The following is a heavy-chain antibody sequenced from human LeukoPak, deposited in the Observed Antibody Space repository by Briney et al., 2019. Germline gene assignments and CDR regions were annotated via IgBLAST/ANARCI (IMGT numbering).Heavy chain of an antibody. CDR1: GFTFSSYG. CDR3: AKQMVERQQDYYMNV. V-gene: IGHV3-30*02. CDR2: IRHDESNK. Sequence: GGSLRLACVASGFTFSSYGMHWVRQAPGKGLEWVAFIRHDESNKFYADSVKGRFTISRDNSKNTLYLQMSSLRAEDTALYYCAKQMVERQQDYYMNVWGKGTSVTVSS. D-gene: IGHD2-15*01. J-gene: IGHJ6*03.